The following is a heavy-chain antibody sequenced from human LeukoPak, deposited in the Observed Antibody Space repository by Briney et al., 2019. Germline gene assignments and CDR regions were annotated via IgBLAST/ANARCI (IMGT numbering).Heavy chain of an antibody. V-gene: IGHV3-69-1*01. CDR2: ISSTGVI. Sequence: GGSLRLSCAASGFFFSDYPMNWVRQTPGKGLEWVSYISSTGVIYYADSVRGRFSISRDNAMNSVYMQMNSLRAEDTALYYCARDHNWGFDYWGRGTLVTVSS. D-gene: IGHD7-27*01. CDR3: ARDHNWGFDY. J-gene: IGHJ4*02. CDR1: GFFFSDYP.